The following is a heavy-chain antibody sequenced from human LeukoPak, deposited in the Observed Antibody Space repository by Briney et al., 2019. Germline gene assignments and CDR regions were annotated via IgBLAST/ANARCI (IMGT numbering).Heavy chain of an antibody. CDR3: AKGHYYDSSGYYYAYYFDY. CDR2: ISGSGGST. V-gene: IGHV3-23*01. D-gene: IGHD3-22*01. J-gene: IGHJ4*02. Sequence: GGSLRLSCAASGFTFSSYAMSWVRQAPGKGLEWVSAISGSGGSTYYADSVKGRFTISRDNSKNTLYLQMNSLRAEDTAVYYCAKGHYYDSSGYYYAYYFDYWGQGTLVTVSS. CDR1: GFTFSSYA.